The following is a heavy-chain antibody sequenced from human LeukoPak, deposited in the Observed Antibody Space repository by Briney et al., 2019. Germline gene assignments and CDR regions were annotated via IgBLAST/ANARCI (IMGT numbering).Heavy chain of an antibody. D-gene: IGHD2-2*01. V-gene: IGHV3-53*01. J-gene: IGHJ4*02. CDR3: ARDCSSTSCFDY. CDR2: IYSGGTT. Sequence: GGSLRLSCAASGFIVSNNYMTWVRQAPGKGLEWVSTIYSGGTTYFADSVKGRFTISRDNSKNSLYLQMNSLRAEDTAVYYCARDCSSTSCFDYWGQGTLVTVSS. CDR1: GFIVSNNY.